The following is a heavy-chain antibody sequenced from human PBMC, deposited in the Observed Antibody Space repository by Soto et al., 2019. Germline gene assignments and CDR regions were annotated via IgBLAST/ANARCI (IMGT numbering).Heavy chain of an antibody. J-gene: IGHJ4*02. CDR2: ISYDGSNK. D-gene: IGHD2-21*01. CDR1: GFTFSSYA. V-gene: IGHV3-30-3*01. Sequence: PGGSLRLSCAASGFTFSSYAMHWVRQAPGKGLEWVAVISYDGSNKYYADSVKGRFTVSRDNAKNTLYLQMHSLRAEDTAMYYCASWGHIVPVSPTDFDHWGEGTLVTVSS. CDR3: ASWGHIVPVSPTDFDH.